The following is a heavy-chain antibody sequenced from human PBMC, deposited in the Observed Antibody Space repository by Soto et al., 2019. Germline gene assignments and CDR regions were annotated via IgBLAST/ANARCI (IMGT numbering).Heavy chain of an antibody. Sequence: GGSLRLSCAASGFTFSSYSMNWVRQAPGKGLEWVSSISSSSSYIYYADSVKGRFTISRDNAKNSLYLQMNSLRAEDTAVYYCARAAVARAAVRTGTFDIWGQGTMVTVSS. D-gene: IGHD6-19*01. CDR2: ISSSSSYI. CDR1: GFTFSSYS. V-gene: IGHV3-21*01. CDR3: ARAAVARAAVRTGTFDI. J-gene: IGHJ3*02.